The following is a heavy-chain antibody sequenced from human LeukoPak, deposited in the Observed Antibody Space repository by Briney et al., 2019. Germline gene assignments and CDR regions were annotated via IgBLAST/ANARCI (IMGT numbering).Heavy chain of an antibody. V-gene: IGHV4-59*01. CDR2: IYYSGST. CDR3: AREGFSSGSYRFDY. J-gene: IGHJ4*02. D-gene: IGHD3-10*01. Sequence: SETLSLTCAVYGGSYSGNYWSWIRQPPGKGLEWIGYIYYSGSTNYNPSLRSRVTISVDTSKNQFSLKLSSVTAADTAVYYCAREGFSSGSYRFDYWGQGTLVTVSS. CDR1: GGSYSGNY.